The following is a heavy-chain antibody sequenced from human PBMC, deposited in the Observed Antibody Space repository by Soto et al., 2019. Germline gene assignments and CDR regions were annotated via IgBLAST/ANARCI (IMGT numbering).Heavy chain of an antibody. Sequence: PSETLSLTCAVYGGSFSGYYWSWIRQPPGKGLEWIGEINHSGSTNYNPSLKSRVTISVDTSKNQFSLKLSFVTAADTAVYYCATLYYYGSGSYSAFDIWGQGTMVTVSS. D-gene: IGHD3-10*01. CDR3: ATLYYYGSGSYSAFDI. J-gene: IGHJ3*02. CDR2: INHSGST. CDR1: GGSFSGYY. V-gene: IGHV4-34*01.